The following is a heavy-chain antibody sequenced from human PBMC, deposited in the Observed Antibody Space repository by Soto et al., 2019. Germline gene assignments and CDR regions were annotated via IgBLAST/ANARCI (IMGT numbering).Heavy chain of an antibody. Sequence: SQTLSLPCAISGDSVSSNSAAWNWIRQSPSRGLEWLGKTYYRSKQYNEYAESVKGRITINPNTSKNQFSLQLNSVTPIDTAVYYCTRTRGNSGWDDYYYCGMDVWGQGTTVTVSS. CDR3: TRTRGNSGWDDYYYCGMDV. D-gene: IGHD6-19*01. J-gene: IGHJ6*02. V-gene: IGHV6-1*01. CDR1: GDSVSSNSAA. CDR2: TYYRSKQYN.